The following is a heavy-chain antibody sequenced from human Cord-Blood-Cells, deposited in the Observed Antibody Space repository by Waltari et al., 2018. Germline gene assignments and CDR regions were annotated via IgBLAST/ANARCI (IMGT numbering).Heavy chain of an antibody. CDR2: HNHSGST. CDR3: ARGLERIPDY. Sequence: QLQQWGAGLLKPSETLSLTCAVYGGSFSGYYWSWIGQPTGKGLEWIGEHNHSGSTNYNPSLKSRVTISVDMSKNQFSLKRSSVPAADTAVYYCARGLERIPDYWGQGTLVTVSS. V-gene: IGHV4-34*01. J-gene: IGHJ4*02. CDR1: GGSFSGYY.